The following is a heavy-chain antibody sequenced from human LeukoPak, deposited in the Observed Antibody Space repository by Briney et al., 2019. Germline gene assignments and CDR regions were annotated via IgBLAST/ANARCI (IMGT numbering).Heavy chain of an antibody. J-gene: IGHJ4*02. D-gene: IGHD1-26*01. CDR1: GFTFSSYG. CDR3: AKDRVVGASKGGDFDY. V-gene: IGHV3-30*02. Sequence: GGSLRLSCAASGFTFSSYGMHWVRQAPGKGLEWVAFIRYDGSNKYYADSVKGRFTISRDNSKNTLYLQMNSLRAEDTAAYYCAKDRVVGASKGGDFDYWGQGTLVTVSS. CDR2: IRYDGSNK.